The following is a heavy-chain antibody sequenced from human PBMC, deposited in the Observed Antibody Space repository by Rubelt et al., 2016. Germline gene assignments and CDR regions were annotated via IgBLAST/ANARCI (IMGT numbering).Heavy chain of an antibody. CDR3: ARRSEFVHPYGMDV. Sequence: GLECIVEIYHGGSTNYNPSLKSRVTISVEKSKNQFSLKLISVTAADTAVYYCARRSEFVHPYGMDVRGQGTTVTVSS. J-gene: IGHJ6*02. CDR2: IYHGGST. V-gene: IGHV4-4*02. D-gene: IGHD3-3*01.